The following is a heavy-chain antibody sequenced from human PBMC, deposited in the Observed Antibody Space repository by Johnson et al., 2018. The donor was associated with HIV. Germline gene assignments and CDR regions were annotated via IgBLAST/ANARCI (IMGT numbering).Heavy chain of an antibody. CDR1: RFTFSAYP. V-gene: IGHV3-64*04. Sequence: QVQLVESGGGLVQPGGSLRLSCAASRFTFSAYPMHWVRQAPGKGLEYVSAISSNGGKTYYADYVKGLFTISRDNSKNTLYLQMNSLRAEDTAVYYCARGSSYYYDRSGSDAFDIWGQGTMVTVSS. CDR2: ISSNGGKT. J-gene: IGHJ3*02. D-gene: IGHD3-22*01. CDR3: ARGSSYYYDRSGSDAFDI.